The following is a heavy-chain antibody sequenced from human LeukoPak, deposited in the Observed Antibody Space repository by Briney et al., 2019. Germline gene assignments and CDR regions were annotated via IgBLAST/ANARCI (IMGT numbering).Heavy chain of an antibody. CDR3: ARGGYSYGPPSNGMDV. J-gene: IGHJ6*02. Sequence: PSETLSLTCTVSGGSISSYYWSWIRQPPGKGLEWIGEINHSGSTNYNPSLKSRVTISVDTSKNQFSLKLSSVTAADTAVYYCARGGYSYGPPSNGMDVWGQGTTVTVSS. CDR2: INHSGST. CDR1: GGSISSYY. D-gene: IGHD5-18*01. V-gene: IGHV4-34*01.